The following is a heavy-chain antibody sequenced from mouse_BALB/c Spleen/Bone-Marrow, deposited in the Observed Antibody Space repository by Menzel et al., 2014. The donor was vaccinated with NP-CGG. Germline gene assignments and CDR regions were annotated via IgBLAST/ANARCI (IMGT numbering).Heavy chain of an antibody. Sequence: EVQLQESGGGLVQPGGSRKVSCAASGFTFSSFGMHWVRQAPEKGLEWVAYISSGSSTIYYADTVKGRFTISRDNPKNPLFLQMTSLRSEDPAMYFCARSTMITTGYYYAMDYWGQGTSVTVSS. CDR2: ISSGSSTI. CDR1: GFTFSSFG. J-gene: IGHJ4*01. CDR3: ARSTMITTGYYYAMDY. V-gene: IGHV5-17*02. D-gene: IGHD2-4*01.